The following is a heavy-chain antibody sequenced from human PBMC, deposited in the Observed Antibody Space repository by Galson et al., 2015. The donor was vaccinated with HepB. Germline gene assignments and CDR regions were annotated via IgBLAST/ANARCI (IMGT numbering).Heavy chain of an antibody. CDR2: IGTAGDT. J-gene: IGHJ6*03. Sequence: SLRLSCAASGFTFSSYDMHWVRQATGKGLEWVSAIGTAGDTYYPGSVKGRFTISRENAKNSLYLQMNSLRAGDTAVYYCARQGYGDYDDYYYYYYMDVWGKGTTVTVSS. V-gene: IGHV3-13*01. D-gene: IGHD4-17*01. CDR3: ARQGYGDYDDYYYYYYMDV. CDR1: GFTFSSYD.